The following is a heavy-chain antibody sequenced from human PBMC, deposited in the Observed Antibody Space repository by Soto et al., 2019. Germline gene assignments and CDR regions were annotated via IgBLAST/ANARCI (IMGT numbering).Heavy chain of an antibody. V-gene: IGHV1-3*01. CDR2: INAGNGNT. Sequence: QVQLVQSGAEVKKPGASVKVSCKASGYTFTSYAMHWVRQAPGQRLEWMGWINAGNGNTKDSQKFQGRVTITRDTSASTAEMEVSSLRSEDTAVYYWARRVSGYSTEAFDYWGQGTLVTVSS. D-gene: IGHD6-13*01. CDR1: GYTFTSYA. CDR3: ARRVSGYSTEAFDY. J-gene: IGHJ4*02.